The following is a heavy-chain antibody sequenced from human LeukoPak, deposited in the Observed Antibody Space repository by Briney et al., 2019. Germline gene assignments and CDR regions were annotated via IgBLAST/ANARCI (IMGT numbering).Heavy chain of an antibody. D-gene: IGHD5-18*01. CDR2: ISWNSGSI. CDR1: GFTFSSYA. CDR3: AKGQSYGYVRNFDY. Sequence: AGGSLRLSCAASGFTFSSYAMSWVRQAPGKGLEWVSGISWNSGSIGYADSVKGRFTISRDNAKNSLYLQMNSLRAEDTALYYCAKGQSYGYVRNFDYWGQGTLVTVSS. V-gene: IGHV3-9*01. J-gene: IGHJ4*02.